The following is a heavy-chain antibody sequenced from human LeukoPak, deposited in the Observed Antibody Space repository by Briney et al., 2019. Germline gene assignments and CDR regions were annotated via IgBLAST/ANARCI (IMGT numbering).Heavy chain of an antibody. CDR2: INPSGGST. J-gene: IGHJ3*02. Sequence: ASVKVSCKASGYTFTSYYMHWVRQAPGQGLEWMGIINPSGGSTSYAQKFQGRVTMTRDTSTSTVYMELSSLRSEDTAVYYCARDGTEYYDSSGYNVDAFDIWSQGTMVTVSS. CDR3: ARDGTEYYDSSGYNVDAFDI. CDR1: GYTFTSYY. V-gene: IGHV1-46*01. D-gene: IGHD3-22*01.